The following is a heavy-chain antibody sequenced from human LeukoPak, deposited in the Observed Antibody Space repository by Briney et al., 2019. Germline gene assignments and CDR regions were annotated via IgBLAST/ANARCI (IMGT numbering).Heavy chain of an antibody. Sequence: GSLRLSCAASGFTFSSYGMHWVRQAPGKGLEWVAFIRYDGSNKYYADSVKGRFTISRDNSKNTLYLQMNSLRAEDTAVYYCAKEFQRYYYGSGSHYWGQGTLVTVSS. D-gene: IGHD3-10*01. J-gene: IGHJ4*02. CDR1: GFTFSSYG. V-gene: IGHV3-30*02. CDR3: AKEFQRYYYGSGSHY. CDR2: IRYDGSNK.